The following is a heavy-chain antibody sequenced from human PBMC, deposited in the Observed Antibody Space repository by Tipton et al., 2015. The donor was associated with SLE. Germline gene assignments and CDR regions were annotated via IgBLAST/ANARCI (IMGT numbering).Heavy chain of an antibody. CDR1: GGSSSGYY. CDR2: IHDSGSS. D-gene: IGHD2-21*02. J-gene: IGHJ6*02. Sequence: TLSLTCAVYGGSSSGYYWSWIRQSPGKGLEWIGDIHDSGSSNYNPSLKSRVTISVDTSKNQISLNLSSVTAADTAVYYCARGMVTWRGAIIGVDVWGQGTTVNVSS. CDR3: ARGMVTWRGAIIGVDV. V-gene: IGHV4-34*01.